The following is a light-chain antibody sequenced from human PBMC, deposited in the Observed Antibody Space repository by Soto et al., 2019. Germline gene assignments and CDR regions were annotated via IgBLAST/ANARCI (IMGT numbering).Light chain of an antibody. Sequence: QSALTPPASVSGSPGQSITISCTGTSSDIGGKNDVSWYQQHPGKAPKLIIYDVTSRPSGVSSRFSGSKSGNTASLTISGLQAEDEADYYCNSYTSLFTVRAVFGTGTKVTVL. J-gene: IGLJ1*01. CDR2: DVT. CDR3: NSYTSLFTVRAV. V-gene: IGLV2-14*01. CDR1: SSDIGGKND.